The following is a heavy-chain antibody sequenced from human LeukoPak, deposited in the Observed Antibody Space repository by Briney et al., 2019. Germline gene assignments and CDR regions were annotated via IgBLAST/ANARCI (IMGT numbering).Heavy chain of an antibody. CDR3: ARHFRDRGPAQPDFDY. Sequence: SETLSLTCTVSGGSISSYYWSWIRQPPGKGLEWIGYIYYSGSTNYNPSLKSRVTISVDTSKNQFSLSLSSVTAADTAVYYCARHFRDRGPAQPDFDYWGQGTLVTVSS. J-gene: IGHJ4*02. D-gene: IGHD2-2*01. CDR1: GGSISSYY. V-gene: IGHV4-59*08. CDR2: IYYSGST.